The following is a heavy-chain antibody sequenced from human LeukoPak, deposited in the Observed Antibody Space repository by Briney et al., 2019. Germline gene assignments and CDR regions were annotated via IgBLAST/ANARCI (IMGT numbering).Heavy chain of an antibody. CDR2: INHSGST. CDR3: AREEWLSQYNWFDP. V-gene: IGHV4-34*01. Sequence: SETLSLTCAVYGGSFSGYYWSWIRQPPGKGLEWIGEINHSGSTNYNPSLKSRVTISVDTSKNRFSLKLSSVTAADTAVYYCAREEWLSQYNWFDPWGQGTLVTVSS. D-gene: IGHD3-3*01. J-gene: IGHJ5*02. CDR1: GGSFSGYY.